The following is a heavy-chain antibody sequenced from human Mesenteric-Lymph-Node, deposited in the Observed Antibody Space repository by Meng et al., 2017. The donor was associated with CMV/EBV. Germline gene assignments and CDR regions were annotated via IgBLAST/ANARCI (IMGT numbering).Heavy chain of an antibody. D-gene: IGHD5/OR15-5a*01. CDR3: AKDTSALIVSTPRDS. J-gene: IGHJ4*02. CDR1: GFVFGDYA. CDR2: ISWNGDNI. Sequence: SLKISCAASGFVFGDYAMHWVRQAPGKGLEWVSGISWNGDNIGYADSVKGRFTISRDNAKKSLYLQINSLRAEDTALYYCAKDTSALIVSTPRDSWGQGTLVIVSS. V-gene: IGHV3-9*01.